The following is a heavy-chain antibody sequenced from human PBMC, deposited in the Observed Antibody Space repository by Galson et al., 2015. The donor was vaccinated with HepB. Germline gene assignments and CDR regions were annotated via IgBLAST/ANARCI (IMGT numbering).Heavy chain of an antibody. V-gene: IGHV3-33*07. CDR3: ARTRTRWSYYFDY. CDR1: GFTFSSYG. CDR2: IWYDGSKK. J-gene: IGHJ4*02. D-gene: IGHD2-2*01. Sequence: LRLSCAASGFTFSSYGMYWVRQAPGKGLEWVAVIWYDGSKKNYADSVKGRFTISRDNSKNTAYLQMNSLRAEDTAVYYCARTRTRWSYYFDYWGQGTLVTVSS.